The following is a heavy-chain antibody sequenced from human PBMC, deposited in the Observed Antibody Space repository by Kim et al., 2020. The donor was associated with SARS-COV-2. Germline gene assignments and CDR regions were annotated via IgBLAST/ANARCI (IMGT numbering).Heavy chain of an antibody. J-gene: IGHJ4*02. CDR3: ARWGEQYYDFWSGLFDY. V-gene: IGHV4-31*03. CDR2: IYYSGST. Sequence: SETLSLTCTVSGGSISSGGYYWSWIRQHPGKGLEWIGYIYYSGSTYYNPSLKSRVTISVDTSKNQFSLKLSSVTAADTAVYYCARWGEQYYDFWSGLFDYWGQGTLVTVSS. D-gene: IGHD3-3*01. CDR1: GGSISSGGYY.